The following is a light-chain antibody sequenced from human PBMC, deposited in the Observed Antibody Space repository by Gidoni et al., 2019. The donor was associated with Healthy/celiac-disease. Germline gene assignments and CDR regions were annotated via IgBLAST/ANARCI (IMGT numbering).Light chain of an antibody. CDR3: QQYNNWPPVT. J-gene: IGKJ2*01. Sequence: EIVMTPSPPPLSVSPGERATLSCRASQSVSSNLAWYQQKPGQAPRLLIYGASTRATGIPARFRGSGSGTEFTLTISSLQSEDCAVYYCQQYNNWPPVTFXQXTKLEIK. V-gene: IGKV3-15*01. CDR1: QSVSSN. CDR2: GAS.